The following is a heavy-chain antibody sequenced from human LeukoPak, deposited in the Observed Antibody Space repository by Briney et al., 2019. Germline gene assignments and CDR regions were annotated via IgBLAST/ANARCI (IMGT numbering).Heavy chain of an antibody. CDR3: ARGLGYGSRPVDH. CDR1: GFTVSTNY. CDR2: IYSDGTT. J-gene: IGHJ4*02. D-gene: IGHD3-10*01. V-gene: IGHV3-53*01. Sequence: PGGSLRLSCAASGFTVSTNYMTWVRQAPGKGLEWVSVIYSDGTTYYADSVKGRFTISRDNSKNTVYLQMNSLRAEDTAVYYCARGLGYGSRPVDHWGQGTLVTLSS.